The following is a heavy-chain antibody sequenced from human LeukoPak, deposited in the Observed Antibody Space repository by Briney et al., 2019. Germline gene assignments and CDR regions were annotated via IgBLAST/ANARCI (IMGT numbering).Heavy chain of an antibody. CDR2: ISGSGDNT. V-gene: IGHV3-23*01. J-gene: IGHJ4*02. CDR1: GFTFSSQA. Sequence: GGSLRLSCVASGFTFSSQAMSWVRQAPGKGLEWVSSISGSGDNTYYADSVKGQFTISRDNSKNTLYLQMNGLRAADTAVYYCAKDLRYNWNYGGIDPNDYWGQGTLVTVSS. D-gene: IGHD1-7*01. CDR3: AKDLRYNWNYGGIDPNDY.